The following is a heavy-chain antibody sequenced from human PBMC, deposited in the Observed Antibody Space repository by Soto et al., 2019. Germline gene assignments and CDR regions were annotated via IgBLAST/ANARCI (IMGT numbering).Heavy chain of an antibody. Sequence: GGSLRLSCAASGFTFSSYWMHWVRQAPGKGLVWVSRINSDGSSTSHADSVKGRFTISRDNAKNTLYLQMDSLRAEDTAVYYCAIDDYDFWSGYPGYGMDVWGQGTTVTVSS. V-gene: IGHV3-74*01. CDR3: AIDDYDFWSGYPGYGMDV. CDR2: INSDGSST. J-gene: IGHJ6*02. CDR1: GFTFSSYW. D-gene: IGHD3-3*01.